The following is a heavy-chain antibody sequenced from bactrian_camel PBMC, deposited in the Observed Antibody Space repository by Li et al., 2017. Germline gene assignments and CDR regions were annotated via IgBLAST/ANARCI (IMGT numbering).Heavy chain of an antibody. CDR3: LKDGGGTWYADY. CDR2: ILYSGSTT. V-gene: IGHV3S40*01. Sequence: QLVESGGGLVQPGGSLRLSCSASGFTFSDYAMTWVRQVPGKGLEWVSVILYSGSTTYYADSVKGRFTISRDNAKNTLYLQLNSLKTEDTAMYYCLKDGGGTWYADYWGQGTQVTVS. CDR1: GFTFSDYA. J-gene: IGHJ4*01. D-gene: IGHD2*01.